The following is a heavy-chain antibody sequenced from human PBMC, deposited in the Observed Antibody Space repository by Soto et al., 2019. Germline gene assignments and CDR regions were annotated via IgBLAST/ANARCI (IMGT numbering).Heavy chain of an antibody. CDR2: ISGSGGST. D-gene: IGHD2-15*01. J-gene: IGHJ6*03. Sequence: PGGSLRLSCAAPGFTFSSYAMSWVRQAPGKGLEWVSAISGSGGSTYYADSVKGRFTISRDNSKNTLYLQMNSLRAEDTAVYYCAKDPAYCSGGSCYFHYYYYYYMDVWGKGTTVTVSS. CDR1: GFTFSSYA. CDR3: AKDPAYCSGGSCYFHYYYYYYMDV. V-gene: IGHV3-23*01.